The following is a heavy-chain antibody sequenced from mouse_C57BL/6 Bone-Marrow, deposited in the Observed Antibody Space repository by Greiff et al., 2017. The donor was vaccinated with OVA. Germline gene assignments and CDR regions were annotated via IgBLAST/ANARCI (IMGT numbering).Heavy chain of an antibody. CDR3: ARDSNYSYYFDD. CDR2: IDPSDSET. J-gene: IGHJ2*01. Sequence: QVQLQQPGAELVRPGSSVKLSCKASGYTFTSYWMHWVKQRPIQGLEWIGNIDPSDSETHYNQKFKDKATLTVDNSSSTAYMQLSSLTSEDSAVYYCARDSNYSYYFDDWGKGTTLTVSS. V-gene: IGHV1-52*01. D-gene: IGHD2-5*01. CDR1: GYTFTSYW.